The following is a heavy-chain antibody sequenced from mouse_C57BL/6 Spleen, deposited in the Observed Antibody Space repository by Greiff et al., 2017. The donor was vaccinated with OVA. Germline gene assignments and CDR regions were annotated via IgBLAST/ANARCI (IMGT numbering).Heavy chain of an antibody. CDR1: GFTFSSYA. J-gene: IGHJ3*01. D-gene: IGHD1-1*01. V-gene: IGHV5-4*01. CDR2: ISDGGSYT. Sequence: EVQLVESGEGLVKPGGSLKLSCAASGFTFSSYAMSWVRQTPEKRLEWVATISDGGSYTYYPDNVKGRFTISRDNAKNNLYLQMSHLKSEDTAMYYCAREGGYYGSPFAYWGQGTLVTVSA. CDR3: AREGGYYGSPFAY.